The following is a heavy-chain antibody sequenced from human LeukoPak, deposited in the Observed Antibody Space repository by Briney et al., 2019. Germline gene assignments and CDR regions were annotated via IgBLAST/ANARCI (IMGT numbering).Heavy chain of an antibody. Sequence: SETLSLTCAVYGGSFSGYYWSWIRQPPGKGLEWIGEINHSGSTNYNPSLKSRVTISVDTSKNQFSLKLSSVTAADTAVYYCARGPDTAMVPHGYWGQGTLVTVSS. CDR3: ARGPDTAMVPHGY. CDR1: GGSFSGYY. J-gene: IGHJ4*02. CDR2: INHSGST. V-gene: IGHV4-34*01. D-gene: IGHD5-18*01.